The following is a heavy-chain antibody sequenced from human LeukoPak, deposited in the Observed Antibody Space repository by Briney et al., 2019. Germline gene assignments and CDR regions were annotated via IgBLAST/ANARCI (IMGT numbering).Heavy chain of an antibody. CDR1: GFTFSSYW. CDR2: INSDGSST. Sequence: VGSLRLSCAASGFTFSSYWIHWVRQAPGKGLVWVSRINSDGSSTSYADSVKGRFTISRDNAKNTLYLQMNSLRAEDTAVYYCARGRDGYKDYYYYGMDVWGPGTTVTVSS. V-gene: IGHV3-74*01. J-gene: IGHJ6*02. CDR3: ARGRDGYKDYYYYGMDV. D-gene: IGHD5-24*01.